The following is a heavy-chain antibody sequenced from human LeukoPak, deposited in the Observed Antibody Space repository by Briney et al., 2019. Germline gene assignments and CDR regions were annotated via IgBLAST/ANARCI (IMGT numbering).Heavy chain of an antibody. V-gene: IGHV3-66*01. Sequence: PGGSLRLSCAASGFTVSSNYMSWVRQAPGKGLEWVSVIYSGGTTYYADSVKGRFTFSRDNSKNTLSLQMNSLRAEDTAVYYCARELAGNYFDSWGQGALVTVSS. CDR3: ARELAGNYFDS. CDR2: IYSGGTT. J-gene: IGHJ4*02. CDR1: GFTVSSNY.